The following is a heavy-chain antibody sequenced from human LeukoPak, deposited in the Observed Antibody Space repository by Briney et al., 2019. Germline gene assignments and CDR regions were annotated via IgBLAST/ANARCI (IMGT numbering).Heavy chain of an antibody. V-gene: IGHV1-2*04. Sequence: ASVKVSCKASGYTFTGYYMHWVRQAPGQGLEWMGWINPNSGGTNYVQKFQGWVTMTRDTSISTAYLELSRLRSDDTAVYYCARDSSGDWFDPWGQGTLVTVSS. J-gene: IGHJ5*02. CDR2: INPNSGGT. CDR3: ARDSSGDWFDP. D-gene: IGHD6-19*01. CDR1: GYTFTGYY.